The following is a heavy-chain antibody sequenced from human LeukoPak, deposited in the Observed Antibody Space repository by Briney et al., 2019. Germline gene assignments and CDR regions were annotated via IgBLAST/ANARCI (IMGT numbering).Heavy chain of an antibody. CDR2: ISYSGST. Sequence: SETLSLACTVSGGSISSYYWSWIRQPPGKGLEWIGYISYSGSTNYNPSLKSRVTISVDTSKNQFSLKLSSVTAADTAVYYCARAPYSSGWSSLWGQGTLVTVSS. CDR3: ARAPYSSGWSSL. D-gene: IGHD6-19*01. CDR1: GGSISSYY. V-gene: IGHV4-59*01. J-gene: IGHJ4*02.